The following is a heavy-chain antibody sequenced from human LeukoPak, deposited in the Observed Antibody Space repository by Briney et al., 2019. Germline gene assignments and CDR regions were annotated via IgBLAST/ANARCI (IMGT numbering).Heavy chain of an antibody. CDR3: ARYSSGWYQEDYYYFGMDV. Sequence: PSETLSLTCTVSGGSISSYYWSWIRQPPGKGLEWIGSIYNSGTTNYNPSLKSRVTISVDTSKNQFSLKLSSVTAADTAVYYCARYSSGWYQEDYYYFGMDVWGQGTTVTVPS. V-gene: IGHV4-59*01. D-gene: IGHD6-19*01. CDR1: GGSISSYY. CDR2: IYNSGTT. J-gene: IGHJ6*02.